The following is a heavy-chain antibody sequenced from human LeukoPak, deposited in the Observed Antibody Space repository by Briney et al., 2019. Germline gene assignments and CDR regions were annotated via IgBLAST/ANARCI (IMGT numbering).Heavy chain of an antibody. CDR2: ISTDGSST. D-gene: IGHD6-6*01. V-gene: IGHV3-74*01. CDR3: VREYSSSSGRAFDI. Sequence: GGSLRLSCAASGFTFSSYWMHWVRQAPGKGLVWVSRISTDGSSTNSADSVKGRLTISRDNAKNTLYLQMNSLRAEDTAVYYCVREYSSSSGRAFDIWGQGTMVTVSP. CDR1: GFTFSSYW. J-gene: IGHJ3*02.